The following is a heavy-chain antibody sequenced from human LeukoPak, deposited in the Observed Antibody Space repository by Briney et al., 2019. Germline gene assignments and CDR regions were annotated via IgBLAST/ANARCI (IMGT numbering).Heavy chain of an antibody. Sequence: GGSLRLSCAASGFTFSDYWMSWVRQAPGKGLEWVANIKQDGSEKYYVDSVEGRFTISRDNAKNSLYLQMNSLRAEDTAVYYCASRGGDYEVDYWGQGTLVTVSS. CDR3: ASRGGDYEVDY. CDR1: GFTFSDYW. J-gene: IGHJ4*02. V-gene: IGHV3-7*01. CDR2: IKQDGSEK. D-gene: IGHD4-17*01.